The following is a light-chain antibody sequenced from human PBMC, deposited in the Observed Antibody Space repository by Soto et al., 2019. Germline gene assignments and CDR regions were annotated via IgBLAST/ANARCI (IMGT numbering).Light chain of an antibody. CDR1: SSDVGGYKF. CDR3: LSYTSANTRV. CDR2: EVN. V-gene: IGLV2-14*01. Sequence: QSVLTQPASVSASPGQSITISCTGTSSDVGGYKFVSWYQHHPGKAPKLMIYEVNNRPSGVSNRFSGSKSGNTASLTISGLQPEDEADYYCLSYTSANTRVFXGGTKVTVL. J-gene: IGLJ3*02.